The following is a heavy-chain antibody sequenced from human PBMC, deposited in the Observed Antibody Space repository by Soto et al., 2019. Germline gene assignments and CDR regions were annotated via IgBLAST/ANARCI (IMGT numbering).Heavy chain of an antibody. CDR1: GGSISSGGYS. V-gene: IGHV4-30-2*01. D-gene: IGHD4-17*01. J-gene: IGHJ4*02. CDR2: NYHSGST. Sequence: QLQLQESGSGLVKPSQTLSLTCAVSGGSISSGGYSWSWIRQPPGKGLEWIGYNYHSGSTYNNPSLKSRVTITRDRSKKQYTLKLRSVTAAETAVYYCSCGMTTVTTLDYWGQGTLVTVCS. CDR3: SCGMTTVTTLDY.